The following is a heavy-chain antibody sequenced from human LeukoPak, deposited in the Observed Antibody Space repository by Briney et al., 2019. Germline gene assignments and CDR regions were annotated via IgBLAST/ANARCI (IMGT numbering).Heavy chain of an antibody. CDR3: ARTGSGHCTSSRCYTGYYYFYMEV. V-gene: IGHV3-20*04. CDR1: GFTFSSYA. J-gene: IGHJ6*03. Sequence: GGSLRLSCAASGFTFSSYAMSWVRQVPGKGLEWDSGIIWDGVRIGYADSVKGRFTISRDNARNSLYLQMNSLRAEDTAFYYCARTGSGHCTSSRCYTGYYYFYMEVWGKGTTVTVSS. CDR2: IIWDGVRI. D-gene: IGHD2-2*02.